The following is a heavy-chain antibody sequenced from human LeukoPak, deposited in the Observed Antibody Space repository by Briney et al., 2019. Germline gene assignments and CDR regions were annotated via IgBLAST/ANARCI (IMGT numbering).Heavy chain of an antibody. CDR3: ARTPSGRRPEGRYYYYYYHMDV. CDR1: GGTFSSYA. J-gene: IGHJ6*03. CDR2: IIPIFGTA. D-gene: IGHD1-26*01. V-gene: IGHV1-69*05. Sequence: SVKVSCKASGGTFSSYAVSWVRQAPGQGLEWMGRIIPIFGTANYAQKFQGRVTITTDESTSTAYMELSSLRSEDTAVYYCARTPSGRRPEGRYYYYYYHMDVWGKGTTVTVSS.